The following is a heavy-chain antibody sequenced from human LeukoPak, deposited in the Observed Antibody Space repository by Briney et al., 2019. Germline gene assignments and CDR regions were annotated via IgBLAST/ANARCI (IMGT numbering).Heavy chain of an antibody. D-gene: IGHD3-9*01. V-gene: IGHV4-39*02. J-gene: IGHJ4*02. CDR1: GGXLSSSSYY. CDR3: TRGSYDVLTGYSTLGEY. Sequence: SETLSLTCTVSGGXLSSSSYYWGWVRQPPGKGLEWIGNIYYSGSTYYNPSLKSRLTISLDTSQRHFSLRLSSVTAADTASYYCTRGSYDVLTGYSTLGEYWGQGTLVTVSS. CDR2: IYYSGST.